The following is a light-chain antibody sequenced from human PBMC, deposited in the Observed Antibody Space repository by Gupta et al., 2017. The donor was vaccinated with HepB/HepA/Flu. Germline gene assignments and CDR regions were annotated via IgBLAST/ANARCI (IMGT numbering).Light chain of an antibody. CDR3: QQSCSTPRT. Sequence: DIEMTQSPSSLSLSLGDRVTISCRASQSISSYLDWYQQKPGKAPRLLIYAASSLPSGVPARFSGSGSGTDFSLTISRLEPEDFATYFCQQSCSTPRTFGQGTKVEIK. CDR2: AAS. V-gene: IGKV1-39*01. CDR1: QSISSY. J-gene: IGKJ1*01.